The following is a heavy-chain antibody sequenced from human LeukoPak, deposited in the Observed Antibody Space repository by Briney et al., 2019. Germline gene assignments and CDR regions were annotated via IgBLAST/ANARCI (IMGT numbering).Heavy chain of an antibody. J-gene: IGHJ6*02. CDR1: GFTFSNYA. Sequence: GGSLRLSCTASGFTFSNYAMHWVRQAPGKGLEWVALISFDGSNKYYAESVKGRSSISRDNSENTLYLQMNSLRAEDSAVYYCARASYGSESPGPFYYGVDVWGQGTTVTVSS. D-gene: IGHD3-10*01. CDR2: ISFDGSNK. CDR3: ARASYGSESPGPFYYGVDV. V-gene: IGHV3-30*03.